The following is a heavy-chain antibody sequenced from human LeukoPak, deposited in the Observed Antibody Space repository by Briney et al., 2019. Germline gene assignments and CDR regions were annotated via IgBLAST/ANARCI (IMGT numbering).Heavy chain of an antibody. Sequence: GASVKVSCKASGYTFTNYDINWVRQAPGQGLEWMGWISGYNDNPNYAQKFQGRVTMTADTSTSTAYMDLRSLTSDDTAVYYCARDGTTTDEYWGQGTLVTVSS. CDR1: GYTFTNYD. CDR3: ARDGTTTDEY. D-gene: IGHD1-26*01. CDR2: ISGYNDNP. V-gene: IGHV1-18*01. J-gene: IGHJ4*02.